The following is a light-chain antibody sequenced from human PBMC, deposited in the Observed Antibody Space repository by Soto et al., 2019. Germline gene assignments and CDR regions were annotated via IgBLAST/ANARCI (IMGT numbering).Light chain of an antibody. J-gene: IGLJ3*02. V-gene: IGLV2-8*01. Sequence: QSALTQPPSASGSPGQSVTISCTGTSSDVGGYNFVSWYQHHPGKAPKLMIYEVNKRPSGVPDRFSGSKSGNTASLTVSGLQAEDEAHYYCSSYAGSNNFVFGGGTKLTVL. CDR1: SSDVGGYNF. CDR2: EVN. CDR3: SSYAGSNNFV.